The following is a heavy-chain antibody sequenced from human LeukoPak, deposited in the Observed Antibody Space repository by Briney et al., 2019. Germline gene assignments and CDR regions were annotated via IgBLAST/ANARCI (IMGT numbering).Heavy chain of an antibody. J-gene: IGHJ4*02. V-gene: IGHV3-23*01. CDR3: AKDIVVVPAEGWFDY. D-gene: IGHD2-2*01. CDR2: ISGSGGST. Sequence: GGSLRLSCAASGFTFSSYAMSWVRQAPGKGLEWVSVISGSGGSTYYADSVKGRFTISRDNSKNTLYLQMNSLGAEDTAVYYCAKDIVVVPAEGWFDYWGQGTLVTVSS. CDR1: GFTFSSYA.